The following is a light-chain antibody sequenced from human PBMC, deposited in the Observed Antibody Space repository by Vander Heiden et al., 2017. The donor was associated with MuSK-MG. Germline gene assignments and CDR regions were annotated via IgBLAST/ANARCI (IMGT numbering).Light chain of an antibody. Sequence: DIVLTHSPATLSLSPRASATLPCRASQSVSSYLARHQQKPGQAPRLLIYDASNSATPIPARFSGSGSGTAFTLSIMSLEPEDFAVYYCYGRSTWAITFGGGTKVEIK. CDR2: DAS. J-gene: IGKJ4*01. CDR3: YGRSTWAIT. CDR1: QSVSSY. V-gene: IGKV3-11*01.